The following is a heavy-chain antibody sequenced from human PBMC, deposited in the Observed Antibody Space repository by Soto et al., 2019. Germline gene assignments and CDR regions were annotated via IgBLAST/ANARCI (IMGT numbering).Heavy chain of an antibody. J-gene: IGHJ6*02. V-gene: IGHV1-2*04. CDR3: ARDSRFLEWLSPAGYYGMDV. CDR2: INPNSGGT. D-gene: IGHD3-3*01. CDR1: GYTFTCYY. Sequence: ASVKVSCKASGYTFTCYYMHWVRQAPGQGLEWMGWINPNSGGTNYAQKFQGWVTMTRDTSISTAYMELSRLRSDDTAVYYCARDSRFLEWLSPAGYYGMDVWGQGTTVTVSS.